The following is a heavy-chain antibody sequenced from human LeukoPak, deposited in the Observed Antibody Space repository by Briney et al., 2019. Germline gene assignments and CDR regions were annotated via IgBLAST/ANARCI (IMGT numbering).Heavy chain of an antibody. CDR2: IKLDGSEK. CDR1: GFTFGKYW. Sequence: GGSLRLSCVASGFTFGKYWMSWVRQAPGKGLEWVANIKLDGSEKNYVDSVKGRFTISRDNTKNSLYLQMNSLRVEDTAVFYCARDQYDAWSRRGNFDSWGQGTLVIVSS. V-gene: IGHV3-7*03. D-gene: IGHD3-3*01. J-gene: IGHJ4*02. CDR3: ARDQYDAWSRRGNFDS.